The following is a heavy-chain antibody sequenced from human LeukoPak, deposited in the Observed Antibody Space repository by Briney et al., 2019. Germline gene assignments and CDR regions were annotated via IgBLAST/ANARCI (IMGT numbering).Heavy chain of an antibody. CDR3: ARGTRESAAGTLHFDY. D-gene: IGHD6-13*01. J-gene: IGHJ4*02. CDR1: GGSISSYY. CDR2: IYYSGST. Sequence: PSETLSLTCTVSGGSISSYYWSWIRQPPGKGLEWIGYIYYSGSTNYNPSLKSRVTISVDTSKNQFSLKLSSVTAADTAVYYCARGTRESAAGTLHFDYWGQGTLVTVSS. V-gene: IGHV4-59*01.